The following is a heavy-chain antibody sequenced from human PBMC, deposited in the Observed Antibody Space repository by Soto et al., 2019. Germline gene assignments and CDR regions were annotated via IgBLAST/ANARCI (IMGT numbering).Heavy chain of an antibody. Sequence: SETLSLTCAVYGGSFSGCYWSWIRQPPGKGLEWIGEINHSGSTNYNPSLKSRVTISVDTSKNQFSLKLSSVTAADTAVYYCAIRPSRYSSSWLHYFDYWGQGTLVTVSS. V-gene: IGHV4-34*01. CDR2: INHSGST. CDR1: GGSFSGCY. CDR3: AIRPSRYSSSWLHYFDY. D-gene: IGHD6-13*01. J-gene: IGHJ4*02.